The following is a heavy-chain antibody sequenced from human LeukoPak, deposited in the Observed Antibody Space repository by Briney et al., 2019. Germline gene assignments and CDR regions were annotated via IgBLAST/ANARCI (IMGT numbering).Heavy chain of an antibody. J-gene: IGHJ4*02. Sequence: ASVKVSCKASGYTFTSYDINWVRQATGQGLEWRGWMNPNSGNTGYAQKFQGRVTITRNTSISTAYLELSSLRSEDTAVYYCARGEAVAGTGDYWGQGTLVTVSS. CDR1: GYTFTSYD. V-gene: IGHV1-8*03. D-gene: IGHD6-19*01. CDR3: ARGEAVAGTGDY. CDR2: MNPNSGNT.